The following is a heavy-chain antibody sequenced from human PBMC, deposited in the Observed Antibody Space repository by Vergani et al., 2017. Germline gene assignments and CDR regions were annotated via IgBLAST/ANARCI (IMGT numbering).Heavy chain of an antibody. CDR1: GGSISSSSYY. J-gene: IGHJ6*02. V-gene: IGHV4-39*01. CDR3: ARQWGHSGSYYYYGMDV. Sequence: QLQLQESGPGLVKPSETLSLTCTVSGGSISSSSYYWGWIRQPPGKGLEWIGSIYYSGSTYYNPSLKSRVTISVDTAKNQFSLKLSSVTAADTAVYYCARQWGHSGSYYYYGMDVWGQGTTVTVSS. D-gene: IGHD1-26*01. CDR2: IYYSGST.